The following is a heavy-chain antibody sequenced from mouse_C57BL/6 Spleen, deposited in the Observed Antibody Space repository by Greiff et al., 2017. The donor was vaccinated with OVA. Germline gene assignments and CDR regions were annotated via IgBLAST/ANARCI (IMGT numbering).Heavy chain of an antibody. Sequence: DVQLQASLPELVKPGASVKISCKASGYSFTGYYMHWVKQSHGNILDWIGYIYPYNGVSSYNQKFKGKATLTVDKSSSTAYMELRSLTSEDSAVYYCARSRYDYDTWFAYWGQGTLVTVSA. CDR3: ARSRYDYDTWFAY. V-gene: IGHV1-31*01. J-gene: IGHJ3*01. CDR2: IYPYNGVS. D-gene: IGHD2-4*01. CDR1: GYSFTGYY.